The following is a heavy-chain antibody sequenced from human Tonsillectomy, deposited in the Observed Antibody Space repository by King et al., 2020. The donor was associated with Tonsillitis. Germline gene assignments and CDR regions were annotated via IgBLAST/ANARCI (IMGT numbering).Heavy chain of an antibody. J-gene: IGHJ4*02. CDR2: ISWNSGRI. CDR1: GFSFDDYA. CDR3: AKEAGYSSSGDEGDY. D-gene: IGHD6-13*01. Sequence: QLVQSGGGLVQPGRSLRLSCAASGFSFDDYAMHWVRQAPGKGLEWVSGISWNSGRIGYADSVKGRFTISRDNAKNALYLQMNSLRAEDTALYYCAKEAGYSSSGDEGDYGGQGTRGT. V-gene: IGHV3-9*01.